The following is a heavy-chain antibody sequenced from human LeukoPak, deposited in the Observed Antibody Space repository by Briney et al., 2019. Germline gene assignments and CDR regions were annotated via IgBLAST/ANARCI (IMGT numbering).Heavy chain of an antibody. CDR1: GFTFSSHA. V-gene: IGHV3-23*01. J-gene: IGHJ4*02. CDR2: ISGSGRSA. Sequence: GGSLRLACAASGFTFSSHAMSWVRQAPGKGLEWVSVISGSGRSAYYADSLKGRFTISRDNSKDTLYLQMNSLRAEDTALYYCAQDYSGYDLSAGYWGQGTLVTVS. D-gene: IGHD5-12*01. CDR3: AQDYSGYDLSAGY.